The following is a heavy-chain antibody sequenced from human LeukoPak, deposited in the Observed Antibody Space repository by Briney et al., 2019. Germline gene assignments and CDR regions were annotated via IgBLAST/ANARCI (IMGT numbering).Heavy chain of an antibody. Sequence: SETLSLTCTVSGASISGTAYYWGWVRQPPRKGLEWIGSIYYSGSIYYNPSLKSRVIISVDTSKNQFSLKLSSVTAADTAVYYCARQILFHSERWLQFFDYWGQGILVTVSS. CDR2: IYYSGSI. CDR3: ARQILFHSERWLQFFDY. D-gene: IGHD5-24*01. CDR1: GASISGTAYY. V-gene: IGHV4-39*01. J-gene: IGHJ4*02.